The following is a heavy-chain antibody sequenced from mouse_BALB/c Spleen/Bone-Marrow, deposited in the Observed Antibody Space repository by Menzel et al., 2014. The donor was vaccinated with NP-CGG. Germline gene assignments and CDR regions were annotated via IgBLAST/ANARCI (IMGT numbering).Heavy chain of an antibody. V-gene: IGHV5-6-3*01. J-gene: IGHJ1*01. CDR1: GFTFSSYG. CDR3: ARVYGWYFDA. D-gene: IGHD1-1*01. Sequence: VMESGGGLVQPGGSLKLSCVASGFTFSSYGMSWVRQTPDKRLELVATINNNGGSTYYPDSVKGQFTISRDDAKNTLYLQMSSLKSEDTAMYYCARVYGWYFDAWGAGTTVTVSS. CDR2: INNNGGST.